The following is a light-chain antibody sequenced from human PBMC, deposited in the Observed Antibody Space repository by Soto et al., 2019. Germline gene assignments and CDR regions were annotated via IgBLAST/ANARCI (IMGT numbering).Light chain of an antibody. Sequence: EVVLTQSPGTLSLSPGEGATLSCRASQIVTGNFLAWYQQKPGQAHRLLMYDAYTRATGIQDRFSGSGSGTDFTLIIRRLEPEDFAVYYCKQYGDSLLTFGQGTKVDIK. CDR2: DAY. J-gene: IGKJ1*01. V-gene: IGKV3-20*01. CDR1: QIVTGNF. CDR3: KQYGDSLLT.